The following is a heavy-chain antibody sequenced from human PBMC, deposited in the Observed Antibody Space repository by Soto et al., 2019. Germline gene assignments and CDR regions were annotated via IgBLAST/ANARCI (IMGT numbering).Heavy chain of an antibody. CDR3: ARGPTSVYYDFWSGYAESNWFDP. Sequence: ASVKVSCKASGYTFTSYGISWVRQAPGQGLEWMGWISAYNGNTNYAQKLQGRVTMTTDTSTSTAYMELRSLRSDDTAVYYCARGPTSVYYDFWSGYAESNWFDPWGQGTLVTVSS. V-gene: IGHV1-18*01. J-gene: IGHJ5*02. D-gene: IGHD3-3*01. CDR1: GYTFTSYG. CDR2: ISAYNGNT.